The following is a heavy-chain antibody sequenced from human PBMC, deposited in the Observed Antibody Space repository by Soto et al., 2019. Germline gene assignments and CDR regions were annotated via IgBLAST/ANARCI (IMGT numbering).Heavy chain of an antibody. CDR3: ARDRNCGGDCYSEFYYYYGMDV. J-gene: IGHJ6*02. CDR2: INSDGSST. D-gene: IGHD2-21*02. CDR1: GFTFSSYW. V-gene: IGHV3-74*01. Sequence: GGSLRLSCAASGFTFSSYWMHWVRQAPGKGLVWVSRINSDGSSTSYADSVKGRFTISRDNAKNTLYLQMNSLRAEDTAVYYCARDRNCGGDCYSEFYYYYGMDVWGQGTTVTVSS.